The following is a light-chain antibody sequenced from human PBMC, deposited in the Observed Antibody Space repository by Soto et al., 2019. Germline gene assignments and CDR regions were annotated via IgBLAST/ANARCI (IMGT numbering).Light chain of an antibody. CDR1: QTISSW. CDR3: QHYNSYSEA. V-gene: IGKV1-5*03. Sequence: DIQMTQSPSTLSGSVGDRVTITCRASQTISSWLAWYQQKPGKAPKLLIYTASTLKSGVPSRFSGSGSETEFSLPISSLQPDDFATYYCQHYNSYSEAFGQGTKVDIK. J-gene: IGKJ1*01. CDR2: TAS.